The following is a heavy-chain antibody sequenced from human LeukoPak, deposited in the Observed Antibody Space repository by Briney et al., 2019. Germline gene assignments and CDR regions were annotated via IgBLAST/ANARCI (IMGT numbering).Heavy chain of an antibody. CDR1: GFTFSRDS. D-gene: IGHD2-2*01. CDR2: ISETSNTI. J-gene: IGHJ6*02. CDR3: ARAPAAMRFFYGMDV. Sequence: GGPLRLSCAASGFTFSRDSMNWVRQAPGKGLEWLSYISETSNTIYYADSVKGRFTISRDNAKNSLYLQMSSLRAEDTAMYFCARAPAAMRFFYGMDVWGQGTTVTVSS. V-gene: IGHV3-48*04.